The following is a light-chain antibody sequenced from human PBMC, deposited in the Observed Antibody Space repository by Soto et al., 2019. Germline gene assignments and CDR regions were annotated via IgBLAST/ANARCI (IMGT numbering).Light chain of an antibody. Sequence: EIVFTQSPGTLSLSPGEGATVSCRGSQSINSKSLVWYQRKFGQAPRLLIYNTSSRATGIPDRFSGSGSGTDFTLSISRLEPEDFAVYYCQHYGGSFIFGPGTKVDIK. V-gene: IGKV3-20*01. J-gene: IGKJ3*01. CDR2: NTS. CDR3: QHYGGSFI. CDR1: QSINSKS.